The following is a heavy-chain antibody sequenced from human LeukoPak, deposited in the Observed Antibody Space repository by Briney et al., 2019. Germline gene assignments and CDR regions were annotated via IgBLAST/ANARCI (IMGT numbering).Heavy chain of an antibody. Sequence: GGSLRLPCAASGFTFSSYDMHWVRQATGKGLEWVSAIGTAGDTYYPGSVKGRFTISRENAKNSLYLQMNSLRAGDTAVYYCARRGYGDYFDYWGQGTLVTVSS. CDR3: ARRGYGDYFDY. CDR2: IGTAGDT. D-gene: IGHD4-17*01. CDR1: GFTFSSYD. V-gene: IGHV3-13*01. J-gene: IGHJ4*02.